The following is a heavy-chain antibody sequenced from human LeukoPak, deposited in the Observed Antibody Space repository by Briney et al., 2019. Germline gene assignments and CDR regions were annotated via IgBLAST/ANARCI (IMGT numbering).Heavy chain of an antibody. CDR1: GYTFTSYG. J-gene: IGHJ4*02. CDR3: ARDLWCSGGSCYDY. V-gene: IGHV1-18*04. CDR2: ISAYNGNT. Sequence: ASVKVSCKASGYTFTSYGISWVRQAPGQGLEWMGWISAYNGNTNYAQKLQGRVTMTTDTSSSTAYMELRSLISDDTAVCYCARDLWCSGGSCYDYWGQGTLITVSS. D-gene: IGHD2-15*01.